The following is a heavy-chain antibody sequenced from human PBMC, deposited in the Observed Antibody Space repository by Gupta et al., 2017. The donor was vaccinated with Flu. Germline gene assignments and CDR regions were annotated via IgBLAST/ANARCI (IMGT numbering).Heavy chain of an antibody. CDR2: VRGSGGLT. CDR1: GFTFSTYA. V-gene: IGHV3-23*01. J-gene: IGHJ4*02. CDR3: AKSNSGNSRWYSPFDY. Sequence: EVQLLESGGGLVKPGGSLRLSCAASGFTFSTYAMSWVRQAPGKGLEWVAGVRGSGGLTSHADSVKGRFTISRDNSKNMLYLKMNSLTGEDTAVYHCAKSNSGNSRWYSPFDYWGQGVLVTVS. D-gene: IGHD2-15*01.